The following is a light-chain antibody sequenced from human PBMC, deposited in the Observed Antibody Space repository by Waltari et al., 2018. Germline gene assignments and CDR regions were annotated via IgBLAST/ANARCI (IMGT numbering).Light chain of an antibody. V-gene: IGLV2-14*03. CDR2: AVS. CDR1: SSDIGAFKH. J-gene: IGLJ3*02. Sequence: QSALTQPASVSGSPGQSITISCTGTSSDIGAFKHVSWYQQHPGKAPRLMIFAVSDRPSGVSTRFSGSKSGNTASLTISGLQAEDEADYYCLSFTSSSTWVFGGGTKLTVL. CDR3: LSFTSSSTWV.